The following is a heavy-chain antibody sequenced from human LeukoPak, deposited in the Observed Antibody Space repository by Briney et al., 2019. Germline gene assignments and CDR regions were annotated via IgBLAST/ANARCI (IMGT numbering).Heavy chain of an antibody. D-gene: IGHD2-15*01. CDR3: AREGIGIDY. CDR2: IYYSGST. J-gene: IGHJ4*02. CDR1: GGSFSGYY. Sequence: SETLSLTCAVYGGSFSGYYWSWIRQPPGKGLEWIGYIYYSGSTNYNPSLKSRVTISVDTSKNQFSLKLSSVTAADTAVYYCAREGIGIDYWGQGTLVTVSS. V-gene: IGHV4-59*01.